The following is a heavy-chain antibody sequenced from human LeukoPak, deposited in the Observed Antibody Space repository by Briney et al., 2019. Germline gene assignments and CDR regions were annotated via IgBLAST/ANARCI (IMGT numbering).Heavy chain of an antibody. Sequence: GGSLRLSCAASGFTFSSYAMHWVRQAPGKGLXXXXXISYDGSNKYYADSVKGRFTISRDNSKNTLYLQMNSLRAEDTAVYYCAREGDYGDYYFDYWGQGTLVTVSS. CDR3: AREGDYGDYYFDY. CDR2: ISYDGSNK. J-gene: IGHJ4*02. V-gene: IGHV3-30-3*01. D-gene: IGHD4-17*01. CDR1: GFTFSSYA.